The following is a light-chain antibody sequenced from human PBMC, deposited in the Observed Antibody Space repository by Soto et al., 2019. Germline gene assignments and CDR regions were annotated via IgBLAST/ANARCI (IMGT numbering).Light chain of an antibody. Sequence: QSVLTQPASVSDSPGQSITISCTGTSSDVGGSNFVSWYQQHPGKPPKLIIYDVANRPSGVSNRFSGSKSGSTASLIISRLQTEDEADYYCSSYTSSRTLVFGTGTKVTVL. J-gene: IGLJ1*01. CDR3: SSYTSSRTLV. CDR1: SSDVGGSNF. CDR2: DVA. V-gene: IGLV2-14*03.